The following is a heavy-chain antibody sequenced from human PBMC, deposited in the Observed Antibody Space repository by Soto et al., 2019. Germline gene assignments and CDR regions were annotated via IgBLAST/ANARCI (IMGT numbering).Heavy chain of an antibody. V-gene: IGHV3-23*01. CDR1: GFTFSSYA. Sequence: PGGSLRLSCAASGFTFSSYAMGWVRQAPGKGLEWVSAISGSGGSTYYADSVKGRFTISRDNSKNTLYLQMNSLRAEDTAVYYCAKARAQYYDFWSGYPVDYWGQGT. CDR2: ISGSGGST. D-gene: IGHD3-3*01. J-gene: IGHJ4*02. CDR3: AKARAQYYDFWSGYPVDY.